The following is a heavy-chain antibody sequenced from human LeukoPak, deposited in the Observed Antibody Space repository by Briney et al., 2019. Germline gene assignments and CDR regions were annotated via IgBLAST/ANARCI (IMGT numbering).Heavy chain of an antibody. CDR3: ARQLAAAGSAFDY. CDR1: GFTVSSFE. CDR2: IAVDGTT. V-gene: IGHV3-66*02. J-gene: IGHJ4*02. Sequence: AGGSLRLSCAGSGFTVSSFEINWVRRAPGKGLEWVSFIAVDGTTYYADSVKGRFTISRDNSKNTLYLQMNSLRAEDTAVYYCARQLAAAGSAFDYWGQGTLVTVSS. D-gene: IGHD6-13*01.